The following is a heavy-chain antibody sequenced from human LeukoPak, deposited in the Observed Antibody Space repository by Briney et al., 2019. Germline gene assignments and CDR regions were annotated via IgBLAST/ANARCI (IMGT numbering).Heavy chain of an antibody. J-gene: IGHJ4*02. CDR3: ARAGPGYSGYDAYYFDY. CDR1: GFTFSIYW. Sequence: GGSLRLSCAASGFTFSIYWMSWVRQAPGKGLEWVANIKQDGSEKYYVDSVKGRFTISRDNAKNSLYLQMNSLRAEDTAVYYCARAGPGYSGYDAYYFDYWGQGTLVTVSS. V-gene: IGHV3-7*01. D-gene: IGHD5-12*01. CDR2: IKQDGSEK.